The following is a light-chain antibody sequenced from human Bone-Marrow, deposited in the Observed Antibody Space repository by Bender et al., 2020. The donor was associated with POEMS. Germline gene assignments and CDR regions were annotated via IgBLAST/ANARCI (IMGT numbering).Light chain of an antibody. J-gene: IGLJ3*02. V-gene: IGLV1-44*01. CDR2: SNN. CDR3: SSWDDSLNGWV. Sequence: QSVLTQPPSASGTPGQSVTISCSGTSSNFGNNAANWYQHVPGMAPKLLIYSNNLRPSGVPDRFSASTSGTSASLAISGLHSDDEADYYCSSWDDSLNGWVFGGGTKLTVL. CDR1: SSNFGNNA.